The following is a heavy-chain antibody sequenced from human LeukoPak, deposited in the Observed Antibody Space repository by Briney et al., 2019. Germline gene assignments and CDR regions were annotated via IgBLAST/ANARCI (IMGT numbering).Heavy chain of an antibody. CDR3: ARDPRNDY. CDR2: ISAGGGDT. Sequence: GGSLRLSCAASGFTFSSYAMSWVRQAPGKGLEWVSSISAGGGDTYYADSVKGRFTISRDNAKNSLYLQMNSLRAEDTAVYYCARDPRNDYWGQGTLVTVSS. CDR1: GFTFSSYA. V-gene: IGHV3-21*01. J-gene: IGHJ4*02.